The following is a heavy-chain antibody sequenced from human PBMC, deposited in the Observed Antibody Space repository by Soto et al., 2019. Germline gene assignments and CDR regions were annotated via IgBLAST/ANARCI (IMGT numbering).Heavy chain of an antibody. CDR1: GYTFTSYG. V-gene: IGHV1-18*01. CDR2: ISAYNGNT. CDR3: ATQKRLYCSSTSCYGYGMDV. D-gene: IGHD2-2*01. J-gene: IGHJ6*02. Sequence: QVPLVQSGAEVKKPGASVKVSCKASGYTFTSYGISWVRQAPGQGLEWMGWISAYNGNTNYAQKLQGRVTMTTDTSTSTAYMELRSLRSDDTAVYYCATQKRLYCSSTSCYGYGMDVWGQGTTVTVSS.